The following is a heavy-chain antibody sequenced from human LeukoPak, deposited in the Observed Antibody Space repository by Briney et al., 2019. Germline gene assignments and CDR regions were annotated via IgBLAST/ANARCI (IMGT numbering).Heavy chain of an antibody. J-gene: IGHJ5*02. CDR1: GGSISSYY. CDR2: IYYSGST. V-gene: IGHV4-59*01. D-gene: IGHD3-3*01. CDR3: ARTSTTYYDFWSGHNWFGP. Sequence: PSETLSLTCTVSGGSISSYYWSWMRQPPGKGLEWIGYIYYSGSTNYNPSLKSRVTISVDTSKNQFSLKLSSVTAADTAVYYCARTSTTYYDFWSGHNWFGPWGQGTLVTVSS.